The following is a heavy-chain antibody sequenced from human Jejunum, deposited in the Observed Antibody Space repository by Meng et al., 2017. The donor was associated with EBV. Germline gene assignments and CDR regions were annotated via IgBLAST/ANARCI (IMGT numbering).Heavy chain of an antibody. Sequence: QVLLVQSGTEVKEPGASVKVFCKASGYTLSDFGITWVRQVPGQGLEWMGWTSTDNGNTNSAQKFQGRVTMTTDTSTSTAYMELRSLRSDDTAIYYCARCGAAVTMYFDWWGQGTLVTVAS. J-gene: IGHJ4*02. V-gene: IGHV1-18*04. CDR3: ARCGAAVTMYFDW. D-gene: IGHD4-17*01. CDR2: TSTDNGNT. CDR1: GYTLSDFG.